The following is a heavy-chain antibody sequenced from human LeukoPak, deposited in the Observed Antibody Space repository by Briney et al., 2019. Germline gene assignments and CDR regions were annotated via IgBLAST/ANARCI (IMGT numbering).Heavy chain of an antibody. CDR3: AKALMRGMEMATITDY. Sequence: PGGSLRLSCAASGFTFSSYAMSWVRQAPGKGLEWVSAISGSGGSTYYADSVKGRFTISRDNSKNTLYLQMNSLRAEDTAVYYCAKALMRGMEMATITDYWGQGTLVTVSS. J-gene: IGHJ4*02. CDR1: GFTFSSYA. CDR2: ISGSGGST. V-gene: IGHV3-23*01. D-gene: IGHD5-24*01.